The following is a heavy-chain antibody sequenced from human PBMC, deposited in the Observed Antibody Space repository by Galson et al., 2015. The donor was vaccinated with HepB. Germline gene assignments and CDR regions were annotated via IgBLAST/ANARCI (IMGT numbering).Heavy chain of an antibody. Sequence: SLRLSCAASGFTFSSYSMNWVRQAPGKGLEWVSSISSSSSYIYYADSVKGRFTISRDNAKNSLYLQMNSLRAEDTAVYYCARDRSRKDAFDIWGQGTMVTVSS. V-gene: IGHV3-21*01. CDR3: ARDRSRKDAFDI. CDR1: GFTFSSYS. CDR2: ISSSSSYI. J-gene: IGHJ3*02.